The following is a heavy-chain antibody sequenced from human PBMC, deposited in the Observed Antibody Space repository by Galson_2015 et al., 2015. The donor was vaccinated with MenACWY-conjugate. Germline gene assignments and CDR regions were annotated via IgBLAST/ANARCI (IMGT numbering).Heavy chain of an antibody. CDR1: SFTFSNDW. CDR3: TTPTINYYDSSGYRIEVDY. CDR2: IKSKTDGGTT. D-gene: IGHD3-22*01. J-gene: IGHJ4*02. Sequence: SLRLSCAASSFTFSNDWMNWVRQAPGKGLEWVGRIKSKTDGGTTDYAAPVKGRLTISRDDSKNTLYLHMNSLKTEDTAVYYCTTPTINYYDSSGYRIEVDYWGQGTLVTVSS. V-gene: IGHV3-15*07.